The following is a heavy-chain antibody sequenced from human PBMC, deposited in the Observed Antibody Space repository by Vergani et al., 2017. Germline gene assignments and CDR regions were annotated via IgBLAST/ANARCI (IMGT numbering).Heavy chain of an antibody. V-gene: IGHV3-74*01. CDR1: GFTFSNYW. J-gene: IGHJ6*03. CDR2: INSDGDST. CDR3: ARDGWELLDYFYYMDV. D-gene: IGHD1-26*01. Sequence: VQLVESGGGLVQPGGSLRLSCTASGFTFSNYWMQCVRQAPGKGLMWVSRINSDGDSTSYADSVKGRFTISRDNAKNTLYLQMDSLRAEDTAVYYCARDGWELLDYFYYMDVWGKGTTVTVSS.